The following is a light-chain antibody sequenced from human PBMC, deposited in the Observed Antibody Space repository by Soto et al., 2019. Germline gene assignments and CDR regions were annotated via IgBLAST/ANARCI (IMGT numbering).Light chain of an antibody. CDR1: SSDVGDNY. V-gene: IGLV2-8*01. J-gene: IGLJ1*01. Sequence: QSALTQPPSASGSRGQSVSISCTGTSSDVGDNYVSFYQQHLGKAPKLIIYEVSQRPSGVPDRFSGSKSGNTDSLTVSGLQTEDEADYYCSEYAGSNNLVFGSGTKV. CDR2: EVS. CDR3: SEYAGSNNLV.